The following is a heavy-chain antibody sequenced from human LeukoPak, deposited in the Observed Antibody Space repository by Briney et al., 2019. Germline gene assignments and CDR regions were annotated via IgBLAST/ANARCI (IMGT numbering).Heavy chain of an antibody. CDR2: MKGGGET. V-gene: IGHV3-23*01. CDR3: ARASWISTVDAVC. CDR1: GVSGMNLA. J-gene: IGHJ4*02. D-gene: IGHD2-2*03. Sequence: RRSCATSGVSGMNLAMSWGRKTPARGPEWLSSMKGGGETFYADSVKGRFTLSRDDSRNTVYLQLNNLRVEDTAIYYCARASWISTVDAVCWGQGTQVTVSS.